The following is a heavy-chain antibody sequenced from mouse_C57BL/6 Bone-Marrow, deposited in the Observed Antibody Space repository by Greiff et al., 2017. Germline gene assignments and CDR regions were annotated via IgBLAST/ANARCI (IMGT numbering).Heavy chain of an antibody. CDR2: IDPENGDT. V-gene: IGHV14-4*01. CDR1: GFNIKDDY. D-gene: IGHD1-1*01. J-gene: IGHJ1*03. Sequence: EVKLQESGAELVRPGASVKLSCTASGFNIKDDYMHWVKQRPEQGLEWIGWIDPENGDTEYASKFQGKATITADTSSNTAYLQLSSLTSEDTAVYYCTTGSSPWYFDVWGTGTTVTVSS. CDR3: TTGSSPWYFDV.